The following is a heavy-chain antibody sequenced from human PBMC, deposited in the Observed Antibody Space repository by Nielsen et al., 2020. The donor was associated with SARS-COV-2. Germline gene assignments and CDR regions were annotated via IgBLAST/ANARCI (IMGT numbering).Heavy chain of an antibody. CDR3: ARDQSYYYMDV. CDR1: GFTFSSYS. Sequence: GESLKISCAASGFTFSSYSMNWVRQAPGKGLEWVSYISSSSSTIYYADSVKGRFTISRDNAKNSLYLQMNSLRAEDTAVYYCARDQSYYYMDVWGKGTTVTVSS. CDR2: ISSSSSTI. V-gene: IGHV3-48*01. J-gene: IGHJ6*03.